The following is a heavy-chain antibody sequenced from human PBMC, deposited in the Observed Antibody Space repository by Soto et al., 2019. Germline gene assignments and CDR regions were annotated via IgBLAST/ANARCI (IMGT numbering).Heavy chain of an antibody. V-gene: IGHV3-23*01. CDR3: AKEILDYGDYWGGEV. J-gene: IGHJ4*02. D-gene: IGHD4-17*01. Sequence: GGSLRLSCAASGFTFSSYSMSWVRQAPGKGLEWVSAISGSGGSTYYADSVKGRFTISRDNSKNTLYLQMNSLRAEDTAVYYCAKEILDYGDYWGGEVWGQGTLVTVSS. CDR2: ISGSGGST. CDR1: GFTFSSYS.